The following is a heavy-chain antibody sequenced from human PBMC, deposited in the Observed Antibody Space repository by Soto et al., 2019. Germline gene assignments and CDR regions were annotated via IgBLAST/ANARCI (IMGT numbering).Heavy chain of an antibody. J-gene: IGHJ4*02. V-gene: IGHV3-64*01. CDR1: GFTFSGYA. Sequence: PEGSLRLSCAASGFTFSGYAMHWVRQAPGKGLEYVSVINSNGGSTYYANSVKGRFTISRDNSKNTLYLQMGSLRAEDMAVYYCARTSQYYFDYWGQGTLVTVSS. CDR3: ARTSQYYFDY. CDR2: INSNGGST.